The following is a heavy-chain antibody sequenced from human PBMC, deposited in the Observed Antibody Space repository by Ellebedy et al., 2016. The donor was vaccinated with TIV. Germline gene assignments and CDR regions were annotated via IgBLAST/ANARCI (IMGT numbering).Heavy chain of an antibody. V-gene: IGHV1-46*01. CDR2: INPSGGST. CDR3: ARSSFGNGYYGSIDY. Sequence: AASVKVSCKASGYTFTGYYMHWVRQAPGQGLEWMGKINPSGGSTSNAHPLQGRISMTRDTSTSTVYMELSSLRSEDTAMYYCARSSFGNGYYGSIDYWGQGTLVTVSS. CDR1: GYTFTGYY. J-gene: IGHJ4*02. D-gene: IGHD3-3*01.